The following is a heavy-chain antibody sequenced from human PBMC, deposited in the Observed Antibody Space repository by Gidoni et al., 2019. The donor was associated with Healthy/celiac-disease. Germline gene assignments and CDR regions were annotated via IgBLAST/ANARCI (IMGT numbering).Heavy chain of an antibody. J-gene: IGHJ4*02. D-gene: IGHD3-10*01. Sequence: QVQLVQSGAEVKKPGASVKVSCNASGYTFTSYGISWVRQAQGQGRELMGWISAYNSNTNYAQKLQSIVTMTTDTSTSTAYMELRSLRSDDTAVYYCARDRITMVRGVIGGGYWGQGTLVTVSS. CDR2: ISAYNSNT. CDR3: ARDRITMVRGVIGGGY. CDR1: GYTFTSYG. V-gene: IGHV1-18*01.